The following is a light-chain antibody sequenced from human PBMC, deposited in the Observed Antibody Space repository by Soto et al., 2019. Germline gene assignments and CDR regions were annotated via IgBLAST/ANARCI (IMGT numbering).Light chain of an antibody. V-gene: IGLV2-11*01. CDR2: DVN. Sequence: QSVLTQSRSVSGSPGQSVTISCTGTSSDVGGYNSVSWYQHHPGKAPSLIIYDVNKRPSGVPDRFSGSKSENAASLTISGLQAEDEGDYYCCSYAGRYSYVFGSGTKVTVL. CDR1: SSDVGGYNS. CDR3: CSYAGRYSYV. J-gene: IGLJ1*01.